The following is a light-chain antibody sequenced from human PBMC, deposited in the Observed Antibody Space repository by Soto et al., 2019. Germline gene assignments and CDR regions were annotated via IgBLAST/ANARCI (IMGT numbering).Light chain of an antibody. CDR2: EVS. V-gene: IGLV2-23*02. Sequence: QSVLTQPASVFGSPGQSITISCTGTSSDVGSYNLVSWYQQHPGKAPKLMIYEVSKRPSGVSNRFSGSKSGNTASLTISGLQAEDEADYYCCSYAGSSTYVFGTGTKVPVL. J-gene: IGLJ1*01. CDR3: CSYAGSSTYV. CDR1: SSDVGSYNL.